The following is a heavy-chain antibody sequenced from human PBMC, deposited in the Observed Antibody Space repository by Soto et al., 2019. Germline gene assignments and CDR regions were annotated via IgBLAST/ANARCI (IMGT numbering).Heavy chain of an antibody. CDR2: INRSEKT. CDR1: GYSVSDGCY. CDR3: ARSGDDYGSYVDY. Sequence: TSETLSLTCAVSGYSVSDGCYLGWIRHPAWKGLEGIGSINRSEKTYYNPSLKSRLTISVDTSKNQISLTLSSVTAADTAIYYCARSGDDYGSYVDYWGQGTLVTVSS. J-gene: IGHJ4*02. V-gene: IGHV4-38-2*01. D-gene: IGHD4-17*01.